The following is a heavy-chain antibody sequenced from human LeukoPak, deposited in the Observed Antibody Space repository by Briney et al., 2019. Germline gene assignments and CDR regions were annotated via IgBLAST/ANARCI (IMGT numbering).Heavy chain of an antibody. Sequence: GGSLRLSCATSGFTFSMSAMHWVRLAPGKGLDWVAVISFDGGNKFYADSVKGRFSISRDNSKNTLYLQMNSLGLDDTAVYFCARGRAGRAAARFDYWGQGTLVTVSS. CDR2: ISFDGGNK. V-gene: IGHV3-30-3*01. CDR1: GFTFSMSA. D-gene: IGHD6-13*01. CDR3: ARGRAGRAAARFDY. J-gene: IGHJ4*02.